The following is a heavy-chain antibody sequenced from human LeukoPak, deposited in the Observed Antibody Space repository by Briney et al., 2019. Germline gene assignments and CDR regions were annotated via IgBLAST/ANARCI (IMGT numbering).Heavy chain of an antibody. CDR3: ARRLDYWYFDL. CDR2: IYPDDSDT. CDR1: GYSFTSYW. J-gene: IGHJ2*01. V-gene: IGHV5-51*01. Sequence: GESLKISCKGSGYSFTSYWIAWVRQMPEKGLEWMGIIYPDDSDTRYSPSFEGQVTISADKSISTAYLQWSSLEASDTAMYYCARRLDYWYFDLWGRGTLVTVSS. D-gene: IGHD1-1*01.